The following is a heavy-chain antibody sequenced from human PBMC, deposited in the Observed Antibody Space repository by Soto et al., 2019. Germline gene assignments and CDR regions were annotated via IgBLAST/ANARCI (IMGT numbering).Heavy chain of an antibody. V-gene: IGHV3-64*02. CDR2: IRGNGFST. CDR1: GFTFSNYA. CDR3: ARGPSTVATWLDY. D-gene: IGHD4-17*01. J-gene: IGHJ4*02. Sequence: EVQLVESGEGLVQPGGSLRLSCAASGFTFSNYAMHWVRQAPGKGLEYVSAIRGNGFSTYYGDSVRGRFIISRDNSKNTLYLQMGSLRAEDMAVYYCARGPSTVATWLDYWGQGTLVTVSS.